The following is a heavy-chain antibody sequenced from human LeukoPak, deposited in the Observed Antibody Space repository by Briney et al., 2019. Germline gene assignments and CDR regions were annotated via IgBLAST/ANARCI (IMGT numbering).Heavy chain of an antibody. CDR1: GFTFSTSW. CDR2: INSDGTTI. Sequence: GGSLRLSCAASGFTFSTSWMHWVRQAPGKGLVWVSRINSDGTTIDYADSVKGRFTFSRDNAKNTLYLQMNSLRDEDTAVYYCARAGYYRFDYWGQGTLVTVSS. CDR3: ARAGYYRFDY. V-gene: IGHV3-74*01. D-gene: IGHD2/OR15-2a*01. J-gene: IGHJ4*02.